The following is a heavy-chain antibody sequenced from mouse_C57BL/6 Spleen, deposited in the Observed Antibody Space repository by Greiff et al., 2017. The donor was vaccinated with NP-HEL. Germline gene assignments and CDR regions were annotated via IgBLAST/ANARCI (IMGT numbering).Heavy chain of an antibody. CDR3: ARRGYGGYFYWYVDV. CDR2: INPNNGGT. D-gene: IGHD2-3*01. Sequence: EVQLQQSGPELVKPGASVKIPCKASGYTFTDYNMDWVKQSHGKSLEWIGDINPNNGGTIYNQKFKGKATLTVDKSSSTAYMELRSLTSEDTAVYYCARRGYGGYFYWYVDVWGTGTTVTVSS. J-gene: IGHJ1*03. CDR1: GYTFTDYN. V-gene: IGHV1-18*01.